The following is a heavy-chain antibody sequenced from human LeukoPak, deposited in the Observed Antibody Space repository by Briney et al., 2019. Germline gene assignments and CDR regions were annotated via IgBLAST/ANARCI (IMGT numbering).Heavy chain of an antibody. Sequence: SETLSLTCNVSGVSISSSSYYWGWIRQPPGKGLEWIGSIYSSGSTYYNSSLKSRITISIDTSKNQVSLKLSSVTAADTAVYYCARPTTSGGGTSYYMDVWGKGTTVTVSS. V-gene: IGHV4-39*01. CDR3: ARPTTSGGGTSYYMDV. J-gene: IGHJ6*03. D-gene: IGHD3-16*01. CDR1: GVSISSSSYY. CDR2: IYSSGST.